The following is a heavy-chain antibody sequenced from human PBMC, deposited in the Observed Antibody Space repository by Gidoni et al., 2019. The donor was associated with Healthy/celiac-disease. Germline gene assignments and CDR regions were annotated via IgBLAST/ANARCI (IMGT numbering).Heavy chain of an antibody. V-gene: IGHV3-21*01. D-gene: IGHD3-22*01. CDR1: GFTFSSYS. CDR2: ISSSSSYI. J-gene: IGHJ4*02. Sequence: EVQLVESGGGLVKPGGSLRLSCAASGFTFSSYSMNWVRQAPGKGLEWVSSISSSSSYIYYADSVKGRFTISRDNAKNSLYLQMNSLRAEDTAVYYCARADYDSSGYYSPLDYWGQGTLVTVSS. CDR3: ARADYDSSGYYSPLDY.